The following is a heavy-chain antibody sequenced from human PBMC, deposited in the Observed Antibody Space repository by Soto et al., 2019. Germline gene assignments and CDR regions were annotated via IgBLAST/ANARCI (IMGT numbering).Heavy chain of an antibody. J-gene: IGHJ4*01. CDR3: ARRNIVVVPSDFDY. V-gene: IGHV4-4*02. CDR2: IYHSGST. CDR1: GVSISSSNW. D-gene: IGHD2-2*01. Sequence: PSETLSLTCAVSGVSISSSNWWSWVRQPPGKGLEWIGEIYHSGSTNYNPSLKSRVTISVDKSKNKFSLKLSSVTAADTAVYYCARRNIVVVPSDFDYWGHGTLVTVSS.